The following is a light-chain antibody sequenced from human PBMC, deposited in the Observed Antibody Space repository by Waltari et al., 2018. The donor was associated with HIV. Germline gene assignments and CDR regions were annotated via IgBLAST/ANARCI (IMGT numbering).Light chain of an antibody. J-gene: IGLJ2*01. V-gene: IGLV2-23*02. Sequence: QSALTQPASVSGSPGQSITISCTGTSRDVGSYNLVSWYQQHPGKAPKLMIYEVSKRPSGVSNRFSGSKSGNTASLTISGLQAEDEADYYCCSYAGSSTLVFGGGTKLPVL. CDR2: EVS. CDR1: SRDVGSYNL. CDR3: CSYAGSSTLV.